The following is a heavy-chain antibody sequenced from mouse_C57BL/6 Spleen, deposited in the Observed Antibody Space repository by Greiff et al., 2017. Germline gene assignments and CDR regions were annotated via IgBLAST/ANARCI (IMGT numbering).Heavy chain of an antibody. J-gene: IGHJ4*01. Sequence: QVQLKQSGAELARPGASVKLSCKASGYTFTSYGISWVKQRTGQGLEWIGEIYPRSGNTYYNEKFKGKATLTADKSSSTAYMELRSLTSEDSAVXFCAREGVTTVVATYYAMDYWGQGTSVTVSS. CDR1: GYTFTSYG. CDR2: IYPRSGNT. D-gene: IGHD1-1*01. V-gene: IGHV1-81*01. CDR3: AREGVTTVVATYYAMDY.